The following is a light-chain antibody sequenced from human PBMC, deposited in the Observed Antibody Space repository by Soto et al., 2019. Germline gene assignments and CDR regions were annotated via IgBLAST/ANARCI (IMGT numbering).Light chain of an antibody. CDR2: YVS. Sequence: DVVMTQSPLSLPVTLGQPASISCRSSQSLVYGRGNIYLNWFQQRPGQSPRRLIYYVSNRDSGVPDRFSGGGSGTNFTLKISRVEAEHVGVYCCMQGKHWLFTLGPGTKVDIK. J-gene: IGKJ3*01. CDR1: QSLVYGRGNIY. V-gene: IGKV2-30*01. CDR3: MQGKHWLFT.